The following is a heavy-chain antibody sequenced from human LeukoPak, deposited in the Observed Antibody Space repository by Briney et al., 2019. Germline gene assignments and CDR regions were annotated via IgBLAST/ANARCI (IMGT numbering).Heavy chain of an antibody. CDR1: GFTFSSYA. V-gene: IGHV3-30-3*01. D-gene: IGHD6-19*01. CDR3: ARDRIAVAGTGLARAEYFQH. CDR2: ISYDGSNK. J-gene: IGHJ1*01. Sequence: GRSLRLSRAASGFTFSSYAMHWVRQAPGKGLEWVAVISYDGSNKYYADSVKGRFTISRDNSKNTLYLQMNSLRAEDTAVYYCARDRIAVAGTGLARAEYFQHWGQGTLVTVSS.